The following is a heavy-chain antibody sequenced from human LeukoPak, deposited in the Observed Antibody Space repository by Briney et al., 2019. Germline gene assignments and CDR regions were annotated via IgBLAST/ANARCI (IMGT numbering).Heavy chain of an antibody. Sequence: PGXSLRLSCAASGFTFSSYAMSWVRQAPGKGLEWVSAISGSGGSTYYADSVKGRFTISRDNSKNTLYLQMNSLRAEDTAVYYCAKDSLGVLASLDYWGQGTLVTVSS. CDR1: GFTFSSYA. D-gene: IGHD3-3*01. V-gene: IGHV3-23*01. CDR3: AKDSLGVLASLDY. J-gene: IGHJ4*02. CDR2: ISGSGGST.